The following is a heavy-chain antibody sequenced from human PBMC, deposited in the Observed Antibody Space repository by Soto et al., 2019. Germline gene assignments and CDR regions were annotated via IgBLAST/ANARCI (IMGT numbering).Heavy chain of an antibody. CDR2: IIPLFDAT. CDR3: ARDRSSSWYNGTFYFDS. D-gene: IGHD6-19*01. J-gene: IGHJ4*02. CDR1: GGTFTTYD. V-gene: IGHV1-69*06. Sequence: QVQLVQSGAEVRKPGSSVKVSCKASGGTFTTYDSSWVRQAPGHGLEWMGGIIPLFDATKYAQKFQGRVTITADKSTGTAYMELSSLRSEDTAMYYCARDRSSSWYNGTFYFDSWGQGTLVTVSS.